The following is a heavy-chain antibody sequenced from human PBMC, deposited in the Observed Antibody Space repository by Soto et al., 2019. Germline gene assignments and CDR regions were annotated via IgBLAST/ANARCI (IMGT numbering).Heavy chain of an antibody. Sequence: SETLSLTCTVSGGSISSYYWSWIRQPPGKGLEWIGYIYYSGSTNYDPSLKSRVTISVDTSKNQFSLKLSSVTAADTAVYYCAREGGLGTFDYWGQGTLVTVSS. CDR2: IYYSGST. CDR3: AREGGLGTFDY. J-gene: IGHJ4*02. D-gene: IGHD3-16*01. V-gene: IGHV4-59*01. CDR1: GGSISSYY.